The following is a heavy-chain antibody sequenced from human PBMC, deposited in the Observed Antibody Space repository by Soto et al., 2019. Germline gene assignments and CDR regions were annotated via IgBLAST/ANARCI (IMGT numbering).Heavy chain of an antibody. CDR2: INPNSGGT. CDR1: GYTFTGYY. D-gene: IGHD2-21*01. Sequence: ASVKVSCKASGYTFTGYYMHWVRQAPGQGLEWMGWINPNSGGTNYAQKFQGWVTMTRDTSISTAYMELSRLRSDDTAVYYCARGAFCGGAPGCRDMDVWGQGTTVTVSS. V-gene: IGHV1-2*04. CDR3: ARGAFCGGAPGCRDMDV. J-gene: IGHJ6*02.